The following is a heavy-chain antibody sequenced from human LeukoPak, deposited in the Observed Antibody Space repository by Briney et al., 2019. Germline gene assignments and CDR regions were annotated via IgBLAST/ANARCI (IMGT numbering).Heavy chain of an antibody. Sequence: SETLSLTCGVSNYSINSDDYWGWIRQSPGKRLEWIGSIYHGGTAHYNPSLKSRVTMSLDTSKNQFYLKLTSVTAADTAFYYCTRERPSRDDGGSSFDYWGQGTLVTVSS. CDR3: TRERPSRDDGGSSFDY. CDR2: IYHGGTA. J-gene: IGHJ4*02. CDR1: NYSINSDDY. D-gene: IGHD4-23*01. V-gene: IGHV4-38-2*02.